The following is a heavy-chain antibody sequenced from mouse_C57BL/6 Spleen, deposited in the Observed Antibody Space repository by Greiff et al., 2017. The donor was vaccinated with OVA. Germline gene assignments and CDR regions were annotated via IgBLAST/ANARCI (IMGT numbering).Heavy chain of an antibody. J-gene: IGHJ2*01. CDR3: TREGRGFDY. CDR2: ISSGGDYI. CDR1: GFTFSSYA. Sequence: EVLLVESGEGLVKPGGSLKLSCAASGFTFSSYAMSWVRQTPEKRLEWVAYISSGGDYIYYADTVKGRFTISRDNARNTLYLQMSSLKAEDTAMYYCTREGRGFDYWGQGTTLTVSS. V-gene: IGHV5-9-1*02.